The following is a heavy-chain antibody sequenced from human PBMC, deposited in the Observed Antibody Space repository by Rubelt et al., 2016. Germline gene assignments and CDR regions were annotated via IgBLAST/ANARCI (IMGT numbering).Heavy chain of an antibody. J-gene: IGHJ4*02. CDR2: IYYSGRT. D-gene: IGHD6-13*01. CDR3: ARLGGSSWFLY. CDR1: GGSFSGYY. Sequence: QVQLQQWGAGLLKPSETLSLTCAVYGGSFSGYYWSWIRQPPGKGLEWIGYIYYSGRTNYNPSLKSRVTISVDTSKNQFSLKLSSVTAADTAVYYCARLGGSSWFLYWGQGTLVTVSS. V-gene: IGHV4-34*11.